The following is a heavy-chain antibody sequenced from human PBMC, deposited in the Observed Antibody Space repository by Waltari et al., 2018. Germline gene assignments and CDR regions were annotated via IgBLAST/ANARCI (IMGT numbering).Heavy chain of an antibody. D-gene: IGHD6-19*01. CDR1: GFTVRTTF. J-gene: IGHJ4*02. Sequence: EVQLVASGGNLIQPGGSLRLSCAASGFTVRTTFISWVRQAPGKGLEWVLIIVRGGNTYYAGSVKGRFTISRDNYKNMVYLEMNSLRAEDTAVYYCAKQSPSYTRGWYPLESWGPGTLVTVSP. V-gene: IGHV3-53*01. CDR2: IVRGGNT. CDR3: AKQSPSYTRGWYPLES.